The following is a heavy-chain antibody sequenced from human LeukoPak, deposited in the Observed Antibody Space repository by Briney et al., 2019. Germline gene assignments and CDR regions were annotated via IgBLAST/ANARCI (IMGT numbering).Heavy chain of an antibody. CDR1: GGSFSGYY. D-gene: IGHD6-19*01. J-gene: IGHJ4*02. V-gene: IGHV4-34*01. Sequence: SETLSLPCVVNGGSFSGYYWTWIRQPPGGGLEWIGEINHSGSSNYNPSLKSRVAISVDPSKNQLSLKLTSVTAADTAVYYCARGVSHRAYSSGWFLVGRYFDYWGPGTQLTVSS. CDR2: INHSGSS. CDR3: ARGVSHRAYSSGWFLVGRYFDY.